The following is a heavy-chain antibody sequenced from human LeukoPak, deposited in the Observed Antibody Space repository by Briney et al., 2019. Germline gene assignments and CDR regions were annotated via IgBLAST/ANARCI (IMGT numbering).Heavy chain of an antibody. CDR3: ARDSRSIAVAGHV. J-gene: IGHJ6*04. Sequence: GGSLRLSCTASGFTFSTYAMIWVRQAPGRGLEWVASLSGSGDHPYYADSVKGRFTISRDNSKNTLYLQMNSLRAEDTAVYYCARDSRSIAVAGHVWGKGTTVTVSS. D-gene: IGHD6-19*01. V-gene: IGHV3-23*01. CDR1: GFTFSTYA. CDR2: LSGSGDHP.